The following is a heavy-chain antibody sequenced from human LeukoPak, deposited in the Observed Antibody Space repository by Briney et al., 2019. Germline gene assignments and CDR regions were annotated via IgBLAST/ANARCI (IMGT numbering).Heavy chain of an antibody. D-gene: IGHD5-12*01. CDR1: GFAFSSYG. Sequence: GGSLRLSCAASGFAFSSYGMHWVRQAPGKGLEWVAVISYDGSNKYYADSVKGRFTISRDNSKNTLYLQMNSLRAEDTAVYYCANNVGHSGYNSYFDYWGQGTLVTVSS. J-gene: IGHJ4*02. CDR3: ANNVGHSGYNSYFDY. V-gene: IGHV3-30*18. CDR2: ISYDGSNK.